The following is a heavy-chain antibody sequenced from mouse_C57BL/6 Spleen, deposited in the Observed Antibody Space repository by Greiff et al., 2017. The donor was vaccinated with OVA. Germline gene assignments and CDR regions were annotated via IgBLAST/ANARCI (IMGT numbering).Heavy chain of an antibody. Sequence: DVHLVESGGGLVKPGGSLKLSCAASGFTFSSYAMSWVRQTPEKRLEWVATISDGGSYTYYPDNVKGRFTISRDNAKNNLYLQMSHLKSEDTAMYYCARGGGNYGPYAMDYWGQGTSVTVSS. CDR3: ARGGGNYGPYAMDY. CDR1: GFTFSSYA. J-gene: IGHJ4*01. D-gene: IGHD2-1*01. V-gene: IGHV5-4*01. CDR2: ISDGGSYT.